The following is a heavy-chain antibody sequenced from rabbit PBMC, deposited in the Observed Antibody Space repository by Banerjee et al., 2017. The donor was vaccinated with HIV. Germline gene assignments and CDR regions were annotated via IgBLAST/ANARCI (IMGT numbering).Heavy chain of an antibody. CDR1: GIDFSSYYY. V-gene: IGHV1S45*01. CDR3: AREVMVVWHFDL. J-gene: IGHJ4*01. Sequence: QQQLEESGGGLVKPGGTLTLTCKASGIDFSSYYYMCWVRQAPGKGLELIACIYAGTSGSTYYASWAKGRFTISKTSSTTVTLQLTSLTVADTATYFCAREVMVVWHFDLWGPGTLVTVS. D-gene: IGHD1-1*01. CDR2: IYAGTSGST.